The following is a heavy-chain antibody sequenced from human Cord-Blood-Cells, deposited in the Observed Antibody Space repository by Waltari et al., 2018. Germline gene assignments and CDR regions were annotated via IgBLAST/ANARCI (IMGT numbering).Heavy chain of an antibody. Sequence: QVQLVQSGAEVKKPGASVTVTCKPYGYTSTSYGIGWVRRAPGQGLEWMGWISAYNGNTNYAQKLQGRVTMTTDTSTSTAYMELRSLRSDDTAVYYCARGVYDSSGYALYYFDYWCQGTLVTVSS. V-gene: IGHV1-18*04. CDR1: GYTSTSYG. J-gene: IGHJ4*02. CDR2: ISAYNGNT. CDR3: ARGVYDSSGYALYYFDY. D-gene: IGHD3-22*01.